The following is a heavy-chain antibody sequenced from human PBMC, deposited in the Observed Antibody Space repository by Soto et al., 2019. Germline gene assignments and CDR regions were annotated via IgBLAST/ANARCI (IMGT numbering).Heavy chain of an antibody. Sequence: QVQLVQSGAEVKNPGASVKVSCKASGYTFTRYGIGWARQAPGQRLEWMGWMNTYNGNTNYAQNVQGSVTLTTDTSTSTAYMELRSLRSNDTAIYYCAMVDVYVTPSPQDVWGQGTTVIVSS. CDR1: GYTFTRYG. CDR2: MNTYNGNT. D-gene: IGHD3-16*01. V-gene: IGHV1-18*01. CDR3: AMVDVYVTPSPQDV. J-gene: IGHJ6*02.